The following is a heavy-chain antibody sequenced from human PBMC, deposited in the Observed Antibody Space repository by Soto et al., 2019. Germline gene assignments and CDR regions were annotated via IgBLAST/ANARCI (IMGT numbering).Heavy chain of an antibody. V-gene: IGHV4-30-4*01. CDR3: ARAFYDSSGNYGMDV. CDR1: GGSISSGDYY. D-gene: IGHD3-22*01. Sequence: PSETLSLTCTVSGGSISSGDYYWSWIRQPPGKGLEWIGYIYYSGSTYYNPSLKSRVTISVDTSKNQFSPKLSSVTAADTAVYYCARAFYDSSGNYGMDVWGQGTTVTVSS. J-gene: IGHJ6*02. CDR2: IYYSGST.